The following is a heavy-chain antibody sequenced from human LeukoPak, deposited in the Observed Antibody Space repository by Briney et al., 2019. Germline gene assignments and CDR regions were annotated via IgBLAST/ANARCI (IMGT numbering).Heavy chain of an antibody. J-gene: IGHJ5*02. D-gene: IGHD3-3*01. CDR1: GGSFSGYY. V-gene: IGHV4-34*01. CDR3: ARVVPPGNILRVSVWSGYLRWFDP. CDR2: INHSGST. Sequence: PSETLSLTCAVYGGSFSGYYWSWIRQPPGKGLEWIGEINHSGSTNYNPSLKSRVTISVDTSKNQFSLKLSSVTAADTAVYYCARVVPPGNILRVSVWSGYLRWFDPWGQGTLVTVSS.